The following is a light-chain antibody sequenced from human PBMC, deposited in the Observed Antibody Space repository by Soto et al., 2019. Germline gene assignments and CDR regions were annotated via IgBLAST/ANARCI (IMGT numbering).Light chain of an antibody. CDR3: RSYDNSLGRSV. CDR2: GDS. V-gene: IGLV1-40*01. J-gene: IGLJ1*01. Sequence: QSVLTQPPSVSGAPGQRVTISCTGTSSNIGATYDVHWYQHLPGTAPKLLIYGDSNRPSGVPDRFSGSKSGTSASLPITGLQAEDEADYYCRSYDNSLGRSVFGTGTKVTVL. CDR1: SSNIGATYD.